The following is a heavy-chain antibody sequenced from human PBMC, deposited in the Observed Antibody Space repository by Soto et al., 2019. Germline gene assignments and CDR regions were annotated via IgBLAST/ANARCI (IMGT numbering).Heavy chain of an antibody. Sequence: GGSLRLSCAASGFTFSSYGMHWVRQAPGKGLEWVAVISYDGSNKYYADSVKGRFTISRDNSKNTLYLQMNSPRAEDTAVYYCAKDPYSSSPEGYFDYWGQGTLVTVSS. CDR1: GFTFSSYG. CDR3: AKDPYSSSPEGYFDY. V-gene: IGHV3-30*18. CDR2: ISYDGSNK. D-gene: IGHD6-6*01. J-gene: IGHJ4*02.